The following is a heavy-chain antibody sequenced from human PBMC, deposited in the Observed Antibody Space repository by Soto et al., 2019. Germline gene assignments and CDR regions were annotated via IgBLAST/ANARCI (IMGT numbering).Heavy chain of an antibody. D-gene: IGHD3-10*01. J-gene: IGHJ6*01. CDR3: VRQGIGFLHGLVDV. CDR2: VYDTWST. V-gene: IGHV4-59*08. CDR1: SGPSKSHN. Sequence: QVQVQQSGPGLVKPSETLSLTCTVSSGPSKSHNWGWIRQPPGRGLEWIGYVYDTWSTSYNPYLTGRVTVSADTSTNRISLPLRVVTAADTAVYYCVRQGIGFLHGLVDVWGQGTTVIVSS.